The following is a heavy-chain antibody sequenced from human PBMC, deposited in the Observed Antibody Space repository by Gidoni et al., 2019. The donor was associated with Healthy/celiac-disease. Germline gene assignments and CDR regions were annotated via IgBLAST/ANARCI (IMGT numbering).Heavy chain of an antibody. J-gene: IGHJ4*02. V-gene: IGHV4-39*01. CDR3: AGGRHYYGSGSYFDY. D-gene: IGHD3-10*01. CDR1: RISISSSSYY. Sequence: QLQLQESGPGLVKPSETLSLPCTVSRISISSSSYYWGWIRQPPGKGLEWIGSIYYSGSTYYNPSLKSRVTISVDTSKNQFSLKLSSVTAADTAVYYCAGGRHYYGSGSYFDYWGQGTLVTVSS. CDR2: IYYSGST.